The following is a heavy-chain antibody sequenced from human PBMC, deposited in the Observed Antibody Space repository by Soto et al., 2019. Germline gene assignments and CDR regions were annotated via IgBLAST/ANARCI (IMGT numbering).Heavy chain of an antibody. CDR3: ARLWSEREPNFDS. Sequence: EVQLVESGGGLVQSGGSLKLSCAASGYTFSDSAMHWVRQASGKGLEWVGRIRSKANSYATVYAASVKGRFTISRDDSKNTAYLQMNSLKTEDTAVYYCARLWSEREPNFDSWGQGTLVSVS. V-gene: IGHV3-73*02. CDR2: IRSKANSYAT. J-gene: IGHJ4*02. CDR1: GYTFSDSA. D-gene: IGHD1-26*01.